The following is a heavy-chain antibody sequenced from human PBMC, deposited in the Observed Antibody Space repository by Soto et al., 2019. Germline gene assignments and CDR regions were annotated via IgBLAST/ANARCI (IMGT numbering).Heavy chain of an antibody. CDR3: STNPYCSIASSRGPNYYYGLDV. CDR2: IKRNADGATT. D-gene: IGHD2-2*01. V-gene: IGHV3-15*07. CDR1: GFTFSNAW. J-gene: IGHJ6*02. Sequence: PGGSLRLSCAASGFTFSNAWMHWVRQAPGKGLEWVGRIKRNADGATTDYAAPVKGRFTISRDDSKNTLYLQLNSLKPENTAMYYCSTNPYCSIASSRGPNYYYGLDVWGQGTTVTVSS.